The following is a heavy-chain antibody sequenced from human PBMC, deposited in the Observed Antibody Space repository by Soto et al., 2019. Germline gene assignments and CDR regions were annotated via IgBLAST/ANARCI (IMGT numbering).Heavy chain of an antibody. CDR1: GFTFSSYA. D-gene: IGHD3-16*01. J-gene: IGHJ4*02. Sequence: QVQLVESGGGVVQPGRSLRLSCAASGFTFSSYAMHWVRQPPGKGLEWVAVISYDGSNKYYADSVKGRFTISRDNSKNTLYLQMNSLRAEDMAVYYCARYETVYDDYVWEWFYYWGQGTLVTVSS. V-gene: IGHV3-30-3*01. CDR3: ARYETVYDDYVWEWFYY. CDR2: ISYDGSNK.